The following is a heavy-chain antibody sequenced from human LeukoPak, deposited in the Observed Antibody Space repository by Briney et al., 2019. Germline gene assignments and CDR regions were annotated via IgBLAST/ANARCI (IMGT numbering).Heavy chain of an antibody. CDR1: GYSISSGYY. V-gene: IGHV4-38-2*02. D-gene: IGHD4-17*01. J-gene: IGHJ4*02. CDR2: IYHSGST. CDR3: ARYSTGVDY. Sequence: PSETLSLTCTVSGYSISSGYYWGWIWQPPGKGLEWIGSIYHSGSTYYNPSLKSRVTISVDTSKNQFSLKLSSVTAADTAVYYCARYSTGVDYWGQGTLVTVSS.